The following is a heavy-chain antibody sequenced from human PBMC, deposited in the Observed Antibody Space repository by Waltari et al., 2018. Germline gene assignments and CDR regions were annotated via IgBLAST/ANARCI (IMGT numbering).Heavy chain of an antibody. CDR3: ARIDLWGFNFTDDY. CDR2: VYSGGNT. V-gene: IGHV3-53*01. Sequence: EVQLVESGGGLIQPGGSLRLSCAASGLNVSRNYMSWVRQAPGKGLEWVSAVYSGGNTYYADSVKGRFTISRDNPENTLYLQMNSLRAEDSAVYYCARIDLWGFNFTDDYWGQGTVVIVSS. D-gene: IGHD2-8*02. J-gene: IGHJ4*02. CDR1: GLNVSRNY.